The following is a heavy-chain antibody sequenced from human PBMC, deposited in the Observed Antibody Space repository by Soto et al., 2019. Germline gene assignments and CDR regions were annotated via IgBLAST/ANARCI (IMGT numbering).Heavy chain of an antibody. CDR3: GRPVTGSGHIDS. D-gene: IGHD3-10*01. V-gene: IGHV3-72*01. Sequence: EVQLLESGGGLVQPGGSLRLSCAASGLTLSDQYMDWVRQAPGKGLEWVGRTRDKPNSYTTEYAASVKGRFTISRDDSKNSLFLQMNSLKTEVTAVYFWGRPVTGSGHIDSWGQGTLVTVSS. CDR2: TRDKPNSYTT. CDR1: GLTLSDQY. J-gene: IGHJ4*02.